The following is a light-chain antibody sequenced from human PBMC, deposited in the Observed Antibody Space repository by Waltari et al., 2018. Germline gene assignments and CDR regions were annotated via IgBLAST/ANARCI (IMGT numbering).Light chain of an antibody. CDR1: QGISSY. V-gene: IGKV1-8*01. Sequence: AIRMTQSPSSFSASTGDRVPITCRASQGISSYLAWYQQKPGKAPKLLIYAASTLQSGVPSRFSGSGSGTDFTLTISCLQSEDFATYYCQQYYSYPRITFGQGTRLEIK. CDR2: AAS. CDR3: QQYYSYPRIT. J-gene: IGKJ5*01.